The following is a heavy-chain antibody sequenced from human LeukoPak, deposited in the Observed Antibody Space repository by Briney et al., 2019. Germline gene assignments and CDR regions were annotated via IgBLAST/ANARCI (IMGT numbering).Heavy chain of an antibody. CDR3: ARDRDSSGGVFDY. V-gene: IGHV1-69*04. Sequence: SVKVSCKASGGTFSSYAISWVRQAPGQGLEWMGRIIPIFGIAIYAQKFQGRVTITADKSTSTAYMELSGLRSEDTAVYYCARDRDSSGGVFDYWGQGTLVTVSS. CDR1: GGTFSSYA. CDR2: IIPIFGIA. J-gene: IGHJ4*02. D-gene: IGHD3-22*01.